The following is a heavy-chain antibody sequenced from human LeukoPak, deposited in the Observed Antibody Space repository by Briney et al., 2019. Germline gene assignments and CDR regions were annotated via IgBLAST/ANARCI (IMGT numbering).Heavy chain of an antibody. D-gene: IGHD6-13*01. CDR2: FDPEDGET. Sequence: ASVKVYCKVSGYTLTELSMHWVRQAPGKGLEWMGGFDPEDGETIYAQKFQGRVTMTEDTSTDTAYMELSSLRSEDTAVYYCATGPIAAAGRGYYGMDVWGQGTTVTVSS. V-gene: IGHV1-24*01. CDR1: GYTLTELS. J-gene: IGHJ6*02. CDR3: ATGPIAAAGRGYYGMDV.